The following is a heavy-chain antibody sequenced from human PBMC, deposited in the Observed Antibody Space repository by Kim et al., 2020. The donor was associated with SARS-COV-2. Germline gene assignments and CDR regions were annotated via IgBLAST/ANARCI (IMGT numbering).Heavy chain of an antibody. J-gene: IGHJ6*02. D-gene: IGHD5-18*01. V-gene: IGHV3-21*01. CDR3: ARDHVDTAMADYYYYGMDV. CDR2: ISSSSSYI. Sequence: GGSLRLSCAASGFTFSSYSMNWVRQAPGKGLEWVSSISSSSSYIYYADSVKGRFTISRDNAKNSLYLQMNSLRAEDTAVYYCARDHVDTAMADYYYYGMDVWGQGTTVTVSS. CDR1: GFTFSSYS.